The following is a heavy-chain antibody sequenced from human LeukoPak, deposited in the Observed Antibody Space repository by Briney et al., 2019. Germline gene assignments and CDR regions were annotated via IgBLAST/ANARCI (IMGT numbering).Heavy chain of an antibody. J-gene: IGHJ6*02. V-gene: IGHV3-48*02. CDR1: GFTFSSYS. Sequence: GRSLRLSCAASGFTFSSYSMNWVRQAPGKGLEWVSYISSSSSTIYYADSVKGRFTISRDNAKKSLSLQMNSLRDEDTAAYYCARAQDMDVWGQGTTVTVSS. CDR3: ARAQDMDV. CDR2: ISSSSSTI.